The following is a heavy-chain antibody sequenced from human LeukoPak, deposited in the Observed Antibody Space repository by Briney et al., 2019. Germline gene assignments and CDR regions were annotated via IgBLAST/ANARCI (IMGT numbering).Heavy chain of an antibody. CDR1: GGSISSSSYY. D-gene: IGHD5-18*01. J-gene: IGHJ4*02. Sequence: SETLSLTCTVSGGSISSSSYYWGWIRQPPGKGLEWIGSIYYSGSTYYNPSLKSRVTISVDTSKNQFSLKLSSVTAADTAVYYCARVGGYSYGYFDYWGQGTLVTVPS. CDR2: IYYSGST. V-gene: IGHV4-39*07. CDR3: ARVGGYSYGYFDY.